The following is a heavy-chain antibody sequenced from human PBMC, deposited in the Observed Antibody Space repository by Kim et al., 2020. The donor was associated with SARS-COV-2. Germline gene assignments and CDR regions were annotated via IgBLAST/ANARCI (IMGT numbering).Heavy chain of an antibody. D-gene: IGHD2-2*01. V-gene: IGHV3-30*02. J-gene: IGHJ4*02. Sequence: YVDSLKGRFTISRDNSKNMLYRQMNSLRAEDTAVYYCAKSRVTSSASSDYWGQGTLVTVSS. CDR3: AKSRVTSSASSDY.